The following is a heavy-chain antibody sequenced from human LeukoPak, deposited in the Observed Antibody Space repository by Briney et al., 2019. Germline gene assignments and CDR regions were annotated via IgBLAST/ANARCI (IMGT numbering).Heavy chain of an antibody. CDR3: ARGLFASGSYYNFFDY. D-gene: IGHD3-10*01. J-gene: IGHJ4*02. CDR1: GFTVSSKY. V-gene: IGHV3-66*01. CDR2: ILNGGST. Sequence: QPGGSLRLSCAASGFTVSSKYMSWVRQAPGKGLEWVSVILNGGSTYYADSVKGRFTISTDNSKNMLYLQMNSLRAEDTAVYYCARGLFASGSYYNFFDYWAQGTLVTVSS.